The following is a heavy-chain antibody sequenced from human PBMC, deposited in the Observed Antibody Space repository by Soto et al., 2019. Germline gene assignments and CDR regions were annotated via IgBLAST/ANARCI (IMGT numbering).Heavy chain of an antibody. Sequence: PGGSLRLSCAASGFTVSSNYMSWVRQAPGKGLEWVSVIYSGGSTYYADSLKDRFTISRDNSKNTLYLQINSLRAEDTAVYYCAKSQAGYCSGGSCYLNRSYGMDVWGQGTTVTVSS. D-gene: IGHD2-15*01. J-gene: IGHJ6*02. CDR3: AKSQAGYCSGGSCYLNRSYGMDV. CDR1: GFTVSSNY. V-gene: IGHV3-66*01. CDR2: IYSGGST.